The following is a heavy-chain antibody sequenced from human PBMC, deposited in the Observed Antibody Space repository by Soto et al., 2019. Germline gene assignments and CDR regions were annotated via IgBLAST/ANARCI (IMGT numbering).Heavy chain of an antibody. CDR2: INPSGGIT. D-gene: IGHD3-16*02. Sequence: ASVKVSCTASGYTFTNYFIDWVRQAPGQGLEWMGKINPSGGITSYAQKFQGRVTMTRDTSMITVYMELSSLTSEDTAVYYCARSRSLDPWGQGTLVTVSS. V-gene: IGHV1-46*03. J-gene: IGHJ5*02. CDR1: GYTFTNYF. CDR3: ARSRSLDP.